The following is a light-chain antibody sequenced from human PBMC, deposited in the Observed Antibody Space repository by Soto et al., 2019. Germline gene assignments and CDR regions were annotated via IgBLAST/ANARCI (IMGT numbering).Light chain of an antibody. CDR1: HNIINY. Sequence: DIQMTQSPSSLSASVGDRVTITCRASHNIINYLNWYQQKPGKAPQLLIYVASMLESGVPSRFSGSGSGTDFTLTISSLQTEDFATYYCQQSYNAPITVGQGTRREIK. CDR3: QQSYNAPIT. J-gene: IGKJ5*01. CDR2: VAS. V-gene: IGKV1-39*01.